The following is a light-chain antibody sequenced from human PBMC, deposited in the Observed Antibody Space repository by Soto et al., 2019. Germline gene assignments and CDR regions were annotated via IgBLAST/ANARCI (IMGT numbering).Light chain of an antibody. CDR3: AAWDDSLNGPGV. CDR2: SYN. J-gene: IGLJ3*02. CDR1: SSNIGSDT. Sequence: QSALTQPPSASGTPGQRVAISCSGSSSNIGSDTVNWYQQLPGTAPKLLIYSYNQRPSGVPDRFSGSKSGTSASLAISGLQSEDEAGYYCAAWDDSLNGPGVFAGGTKVTVL. V-gene: IGLV1-44*01.